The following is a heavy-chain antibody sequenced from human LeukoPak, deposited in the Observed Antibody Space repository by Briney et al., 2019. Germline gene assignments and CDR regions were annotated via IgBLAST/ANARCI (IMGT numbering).Heavy chain of an antibody. Sequence: ASVKVSCKVSEYTLTELSMHWVRQAPGKGLEWMGGFVPEDGETIYAQKFQGRVTMTEDTSTDTAYMELSSLRSEDTAMYYCATVSYYYDSSGYQGYFQHWGQGTLVTVSS. J-gene: IGHJ1*01. CDR1: EYTLTELS. CDR2: FVPEDGET. D-gene: IGHD3-22*01. V-gene: IGHV1-24*01. CDR3: ATVSYYYDSSGYQGYFQH.